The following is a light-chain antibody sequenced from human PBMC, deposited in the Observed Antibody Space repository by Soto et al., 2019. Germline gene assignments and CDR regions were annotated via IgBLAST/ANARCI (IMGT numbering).Light chain of an antibody. J-gene: IGKJ1*01. CDR3: QQLHIYPRT. Sequence: DIRLTQSPSFLSGSVGDRVTITCRASQAINSYLAWYQQKPGKAPKLLIYAASTLVSAVPSRFSGGGSGTEFTLTISSLQPEDVATYYCQQLHIYPRTFGQGTKVEF. V-gene: IGKV1-9*01. CDR2: AAS. CDR1: QAINSY.